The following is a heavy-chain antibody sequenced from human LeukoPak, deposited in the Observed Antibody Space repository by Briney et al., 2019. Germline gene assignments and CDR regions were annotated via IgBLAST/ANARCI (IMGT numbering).Heavy chain of an antibody. V-gene: IGHV4-34*01. D-gene: IGHD3-10*01. J-gene: IGHJ6*04. CDR3: AREWAAVWFGESIYYYGMDV. Sequence: SETLSLTCAVYGGSFSGYYWSWIRQPPGKGLEWIGEINHSGSTNYNPSLKSRVTISVDASKKQFSLKLTSVTAADTAVYYCAREWAAVWFGESIYYYGMDVWGKGTTVTVSS. CDR1: GGSFSGYY. CDR2: INHSGST.